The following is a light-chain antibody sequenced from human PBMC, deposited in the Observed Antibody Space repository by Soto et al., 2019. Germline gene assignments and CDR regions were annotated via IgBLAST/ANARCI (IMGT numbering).Light chain of an antibody. CDR3: QQYSSYPWT. V-gene: IGKV1-5*03. CDR2: KAS. CDR1: QSLNSW. J-gene: IGKJ1*01. Sequence: DIQMTQSPSTLSASVGDRVTITCRASQSLNSWLAWYQQKPGKAPNLLIYKASNLESGVPSRFSGSESGTELTLTISSLQPDDFATYYCQQYSSYPWTFGQGTKVEIK.